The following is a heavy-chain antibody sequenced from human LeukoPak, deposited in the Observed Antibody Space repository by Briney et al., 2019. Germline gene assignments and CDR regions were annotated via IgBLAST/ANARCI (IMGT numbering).Heavy chain of an antibody. CDR3: ASDIVVVPAAIQVSFDY. D-gene: IGHD2-2*02. V-gene: IGHV1-18*01. CDR2: ISAYNGNT. CDR1: GYTFTSYG. J-gene: IGHJ4*02. Sequence: ASVKVSCKASGYTFTSYGISWVRQAPGQGLEWMGWISAYNGNTNYAQKLQGRVTMTTDTSTSTAYMELRSLRSDDTAVYYCASDIVVVPAAIQVSFDYWGQGTLVTVSS.